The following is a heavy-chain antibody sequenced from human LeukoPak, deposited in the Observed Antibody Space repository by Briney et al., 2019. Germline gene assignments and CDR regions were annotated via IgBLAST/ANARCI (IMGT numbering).Heavy chain of an antibody. CDR2: ISSSGSTI. D-gene: IGHD4-17*01. V-gene: IGHV3-11*01. CDR1: GFTFSDYY. J-gene: IGHJ4*02. CDR3: VRVAPSYGISFDY. Sequence: GGSLRLSCAASGFTFSDYYMSWIRQAPGKGLEWVSYISSSGSTIYYADSVKDRFTISRDNAKNSLYLQMNSLRAEDTAVYYCVRVAPSYGISFDYWGQGTLVTVSS.